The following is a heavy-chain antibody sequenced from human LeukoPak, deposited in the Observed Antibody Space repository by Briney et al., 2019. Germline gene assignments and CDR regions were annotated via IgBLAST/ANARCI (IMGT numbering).Heavy chain of an antibody. J-gene: IGHJ1*01. D-gene: IGHD2-15*01. Sequence: ASVEVSCKASGYTFTSYGISWVRQAPGQGLEWMGWISAYNGNTNYAQKLQGRVTMTTDTSTSTAYMELRSLRSDDTAVYYCAREENCSGGSCYSDFQHWGQGTLVTVSS. CDR1: GYTFTSYG. CDR2: ISAYNGNT. CDR3: AREENCSGGSCYSDFQH. V-gene: IGHV1-18*01.